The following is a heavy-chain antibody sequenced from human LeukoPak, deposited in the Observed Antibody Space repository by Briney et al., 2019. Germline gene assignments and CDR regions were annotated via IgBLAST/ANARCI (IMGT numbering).Heavy chain of an antibody. CDR1: GFTFSSYW. J-gene: IGHJ4*02. CDR3: ASLYDYGGNSDFDY. D-gene: IGHD4-23*01. CDR2: IKQDGSEK. Sequence: GGSLRLSCAASGFTFSSYWMSWVRQAPGKGLEWVANIKQDGSEKYYVDSAKGRFTISRDNARNSLYLQMNSLRAEDTAVYYCASLYDYGGNSDFDYWGQGTLVAVSS. V-gene: IGHV3-7*01.